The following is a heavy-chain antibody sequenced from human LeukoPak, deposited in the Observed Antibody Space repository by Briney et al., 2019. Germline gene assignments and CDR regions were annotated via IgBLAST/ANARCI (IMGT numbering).Heavy chain of an antibody. V-gene: IGHV3-30*03. CDR3: ARTYTVFGAMDV. D-gene: IGHD3-3*01. J-gene: IGHJ6*04. CDR2: TSYDGSDE. CDR1: GFTFSDYG. Sequence: GGSLRLSCVASGFTFSDYGMHWVRQAPGKGLEWVAATSYDGSDEYYVDSVKGRFTISRDNSKNTLHLEMKSLSSEDTAIYYCARTYTVFGAMDVWGKGTTVTVSA.